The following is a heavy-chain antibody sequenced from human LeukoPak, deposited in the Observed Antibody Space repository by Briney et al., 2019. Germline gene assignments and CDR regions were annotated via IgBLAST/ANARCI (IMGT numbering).Heavy chain of an antibody. V-gene: IGHV3-23*01. CDR2: ISGSGGST. Sequence: GGSLRLSCAASGFTFSSYAMSWVRQAPGKGLEWVAAISGSGGSTYHADSVKGRFTISRDNSKTTLYLQMNSPSAEDTAVYYCARASSSWSHRLDYWGQGTLVTVSS. J-gene: IGHJ4*02. D-gene: IGHD6-13*01. CDR1: GFTFSSYA. CDR3: ARASSSWSHRLDY.